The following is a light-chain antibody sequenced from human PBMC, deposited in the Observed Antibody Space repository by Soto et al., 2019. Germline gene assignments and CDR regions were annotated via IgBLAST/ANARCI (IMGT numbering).Light chain of an antibody. CDR1: QSVSSN. V-gene: IGKV3-15*01. CDR3: QHYNNWPPYT. CDR2: GAS. Sequence: EIVMTQSPATLSVSPGERATLSCRASQSVSSNLAWYQQKPGQAPWLLIYGASTRATGIPARFSGSGSGTEFTLTISSLQSEDFAVYYCQHYNNWPPYTFGQGTKLEIK. J-gene: IGKJ2*01.